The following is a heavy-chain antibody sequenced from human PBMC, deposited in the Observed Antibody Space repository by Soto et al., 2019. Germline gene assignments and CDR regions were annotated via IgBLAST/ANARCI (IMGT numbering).Heavy chain of an antibody. D-gene: IGHD2-15*01. V-gene: IGHV4-39*01. CDR1: GGSISSSSYY. Sequence: SETLSLTCTVSGGSISSSSYYWGWIRQPPGKGLEWIGSIYYSGSTYYNPSLKSRVTISVDTSKNQFSLKLSSVTAADTAVYYCIVVVVAAPEYYFDYWGQGTLVTVSS. J-gene: IGHJ4*02. CDR2: IYYSGST. CDR3: IVVVVAAPEYYFDY.